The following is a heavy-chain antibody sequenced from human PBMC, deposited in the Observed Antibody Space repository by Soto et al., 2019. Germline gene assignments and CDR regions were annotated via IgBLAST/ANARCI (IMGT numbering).Heavy chain of an antibody. CDR3: ARSMMVRGVFNWFDP. D-gene: IGHD3-10*01. CDR2: TYYRSKWYN. CDR1: GDSVSSNSAA. J-gene: IGHJ5*02. Sequence: PSQTLSLTCAISGDSVSSNSAAWNWISQSPSRGLEWLGRTYYRSKWYNDYAVSVKSRITINPDTSKNQFSLQLNSVTPEDTAVYYCARSMMVRGVFNWFDPWGQGTLVTVSS. V-gene: IGHV6-1*01.